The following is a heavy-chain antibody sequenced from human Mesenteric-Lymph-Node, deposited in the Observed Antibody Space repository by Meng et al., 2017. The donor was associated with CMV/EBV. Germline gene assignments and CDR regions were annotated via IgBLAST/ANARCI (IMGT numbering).Heavy chain of an antibody. V-gene: IGHV3-15*01. CDR3: ARAPARHYSSKFDY. Sequence: GGSLRLSCADSGFTFSNAWMSWVRQAPGKGLEWVGRIKSKTDGGTTDYAAPVKGRFSISRDNAKNSLYLQMNSMRAEDTAVYYCARAPARHYSSKFDYWGQGTLVTVSS. D-gene: IGHD2-15*01. CDR1: GFTFSNAW. J-gene: IGHJ4*02. CDR2: IKSKTDGGTT.